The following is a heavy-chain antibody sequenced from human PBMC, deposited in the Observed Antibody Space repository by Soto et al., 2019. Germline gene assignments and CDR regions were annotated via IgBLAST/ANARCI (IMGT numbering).Heavy chain of an antibody. CDR3: ARKPDVATAKVGGGYVFDV. Sequence: QVQLQESGPGLVKPSGTLSLTCAASSGSIFTTNWWSWVRPSPGRGLQWIGDIYNSGRPKYNPSLKSRVSISIDKSKDRFFLNLTSVTAADTAVYYCARKPDVATAKVGGGYVFDVWGQGTMVTVSS. J-gene: IGHJ3*01. CDR1: SGSIFTTNW. D-gene: IGHD3-16*01. CDR2: IYNSGRP. V-gene: IGHV4-4*02.